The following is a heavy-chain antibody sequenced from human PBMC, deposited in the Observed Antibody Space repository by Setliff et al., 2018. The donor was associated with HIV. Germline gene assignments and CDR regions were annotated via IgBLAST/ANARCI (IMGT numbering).Heavy chain of an antibody. J-gene: IGHJ3*02. Sequence: SVKVSCKASGGTFSSYAISWVRRAPGQGLEWMGRIIPIFDAVNYAQKFQARITINADKSTNTAYMELRSLRSEDTAVYYCASVNEVDADYGDFNDAFEIWGQGTMVTVSS. CDR2: IIPIFDAV. CDR1: GGTFSSYA. D-gene: IGHD4-17*01. V-gene: IGHV1-69*06. CDR3: ASVNEVDADYGDFNDAFEI.